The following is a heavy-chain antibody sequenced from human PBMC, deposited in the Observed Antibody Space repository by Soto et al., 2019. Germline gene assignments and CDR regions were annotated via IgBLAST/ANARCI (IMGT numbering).Heavy chain of an antibody. CDR3: GSRILVTYYGMDV. Sequence: GESLKISCRGSGYSFTSYWIGWVRQMPGKGLEWMGIIYPGDSDTRYSPSFQGQVTISADKSISTAYLQWSSLKASDTAMYYCGSRILVTYYGMDVWGQGTTVTVSS. J-gene: IGHJ6*02. V-gene: IGHV5-51*01. CDR1: GYSFTSYW. CDR2: IYPGDSDT. D-gene: IGHD4-4*01.